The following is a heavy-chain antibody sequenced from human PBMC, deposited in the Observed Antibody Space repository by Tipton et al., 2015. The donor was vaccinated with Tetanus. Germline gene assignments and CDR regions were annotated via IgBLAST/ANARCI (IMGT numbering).Heavy chain of an antibody. V-gene: IGHV4-34*01. J-gene: IGHJ3*02. CDR3: ARELAYDGSGRDAFDI. D-gene: IGHD3-10*01. CDR2: INHSGST. CDR1: GGSFSAHY. Sequence: TLSLTCAVYGGSFSAHYWSWIRQSPGKGLEWIGEINHSGSTTYSPSFKSRVTISVDTPKNQSSLKLTSLTVADTAVYYCARELAYDGSGRDAFDIWGQGTMVTVSS.